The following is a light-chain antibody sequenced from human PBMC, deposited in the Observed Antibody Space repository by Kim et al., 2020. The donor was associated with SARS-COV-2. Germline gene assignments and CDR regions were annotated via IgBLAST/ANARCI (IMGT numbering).Light chain of an antibody. CDR1: SEHSSYA. CDR3: QTWGTGFRV. J-gene: IGLJ2*01. V-gene: IGLV4-69*01. CDR2: LNSDGSH. Sequence: ASVKLTCPLSSEHSSYAIAWHQQQPEKGPRYLMKLNSDGSHSKGDGIPDRFSGSSSGAERYLTISSLQSEDEADYYCQTWGTGFRVFGGGTQLTVL.